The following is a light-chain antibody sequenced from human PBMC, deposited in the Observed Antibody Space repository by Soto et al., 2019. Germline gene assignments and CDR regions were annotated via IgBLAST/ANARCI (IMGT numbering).Light chain of an antibody. CDR3: QQYGTSPALT. CDR1: QSVTSNY. V-gene: IGKV3-20*01. CDR2: GAS. J-gene: IGKJ4*01. Sequence: EIVLTQSPGTLSLSPGERATLSCRASQSVTSNYLAWYQQKPGQAPRLLIYGASSRATGIPDRFSGSGSGTDFTLTISRLEPEDFAVYYCQQYGTSPALTFGGGTKVDIK.